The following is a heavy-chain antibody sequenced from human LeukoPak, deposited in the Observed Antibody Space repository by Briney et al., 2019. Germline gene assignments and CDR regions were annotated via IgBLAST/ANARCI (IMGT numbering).Heavy chain of an antibody. CDR3: AKDRYSSGWSMVNWFDP. D-gene: IGHD6-19*01. CDR1: GFTFSSYG. Sequence: GGSLRLSCAASGFTFSSYGMSWVRQAPGKGLEWVSAISGSGGGTYYADSVKGRFTISRDNSKNTLYLQMNSLRAEDTAVYYCAKDRYSSGWSMVNWFDPWGQGTLVTVSS. V-gene: IGHV3-23*01. CDR2: ISGSGGGT. J-gene: IGHJ5*02.